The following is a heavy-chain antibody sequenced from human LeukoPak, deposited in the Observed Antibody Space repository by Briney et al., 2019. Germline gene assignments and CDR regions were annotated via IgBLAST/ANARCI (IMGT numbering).Heavy chain of an antibody. J-gene: IGHJ4*02. CDR2: INHSGST. Sequence: SETLSLTCTVYGGSFSGYYWSWIRQPPGKGLEWIGEINHSGSTNYNPSLKSRVNLSVDRSKNQVSLNLNSVTAADTAVYYCARGNVYFDYWDQGILVTVSS. CDR3: ARGNVYFDY. V-gene: IGHV4-34*01. CDR1: GGSFSGYY.